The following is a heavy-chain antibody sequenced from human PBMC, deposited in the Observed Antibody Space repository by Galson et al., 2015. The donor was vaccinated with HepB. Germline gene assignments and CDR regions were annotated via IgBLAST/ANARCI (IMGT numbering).Heavy chain of an antibody. CDR3: ARLHYYDSSGYYSHIVY. Sequence: PALVTPPPTLTLTCTFSGFSLRTSGMCVSWIRQPPGKALEWLALIAWDDDKYYSTSLKTRLTISKDTSKNQVVLTMTNMDPVDTATYYCARLHYYDSSGYYSHIVYWGQGTLVTVSS. CDR1: GFSLRTSGMC. CDR2: IAWDDDK. J-gene: IGHJ4*02. D-gene: IGHD3-22*01. V-gene: IGHV2-70*01.